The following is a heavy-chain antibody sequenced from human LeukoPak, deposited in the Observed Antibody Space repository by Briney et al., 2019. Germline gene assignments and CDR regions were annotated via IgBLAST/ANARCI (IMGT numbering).Heavy chain of an antibody. CDR2: IIPILGIA. D-gene: IGHD5-18*01. CDR1: GGTFSSYA. Sequence: GASVKVSCKASGGTFSSYAISWVRQAPGQGLEWMGRIIPILGIANYAQKFQGRVTITADKSTSTAYMELSSLRSEDTAVYYCVGSGNKWLRGAFDIWGQGTMVTVSS. V-gene: IGHV1-69*04. CDR3: VGSGNKWLRGAFDI. J-gene: IGHJ3*02.